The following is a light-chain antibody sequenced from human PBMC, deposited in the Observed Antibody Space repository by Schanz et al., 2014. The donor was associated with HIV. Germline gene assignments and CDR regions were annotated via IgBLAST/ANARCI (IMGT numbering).Light chain of an antibody. J-gene: IGLJ1*01. Sequence: QSVLTQPPSVSAAPGQKVTISCSGSSSNIGNNYVSWYQQLPGTAPKLMIYDVSNRPSGVSNRFSGSKSGNTASLTISGLQAEDEADYYCCSCPRGNTYVFGSGTKLTVL. CDR3: CSCPRGNTYV. CDR2: DVS. CDR1: SSNIGNNY. V-gene: IGLV1-51*01.